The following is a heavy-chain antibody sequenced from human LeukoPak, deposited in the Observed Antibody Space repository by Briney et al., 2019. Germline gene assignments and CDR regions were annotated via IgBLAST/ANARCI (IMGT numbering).Heavy chain of an antibody. D-gene: IGHD5-12*01. CDR2: IYSDGST. V-gene: IGHV3-53*01. CDR1: GFTVSSNY. J-gene: IGHJ3*02. Sequence: GGSLRLSCAASGFTVSSNYMSWVRQAPGKGLEWVSVIYSDGSTYYADSVKGRFTISRDNSKNTLYLQMNSLRAEDTAVYYCASGYSGYDSDDAFDIWGQGTMVTVSS. CDR3: ASGYSGYDSDDAFDI.